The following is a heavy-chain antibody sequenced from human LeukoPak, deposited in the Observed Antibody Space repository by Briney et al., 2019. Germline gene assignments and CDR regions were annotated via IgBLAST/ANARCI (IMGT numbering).Heavy chain of an antibody. J-gene: IGHJ5*02. CDR3: ARRVPATAPPAWFDP. Sequence: SVKVSCKASGGTFSSYAIGWVRQAPGQGLEWMGGIIPIFGTANYAQKFQGRVTITADKSTSTAYMELSSLRSEDTAVYYCARRVPATAPPAWFDPWGQGTLVTVSS. D-gene: IGHD2-2*01. V-gene: IGHV1-69*06. CDR1: GGTFSSYA. CDR2: IIPIFGTA.